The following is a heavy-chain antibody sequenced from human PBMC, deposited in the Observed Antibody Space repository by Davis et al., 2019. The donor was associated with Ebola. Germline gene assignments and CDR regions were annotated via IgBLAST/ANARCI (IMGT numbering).Heavy chain of an antibody. CDR1: GFTFSGSA. J-gene: IGHJ3*02. D-gene: IGHD1-7*01. CDR2: IRSKANSYAT. CDR3: TTTTDAFDI. V-gene: IGHV3-73*01. Sequence: LSLTCAASGFTFSGSAMHWVRQASGKGLEWVGRIRSKANSYATAYTASVKGRFTISRDDSKNTAYLQMNSLKTEDTAVYYCTTTTDAFDIWGQGTMVTVSS.